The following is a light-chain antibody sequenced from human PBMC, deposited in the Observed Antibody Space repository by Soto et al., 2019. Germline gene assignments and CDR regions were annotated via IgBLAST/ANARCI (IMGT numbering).Light chain of an antibody. CDR3: QAWDSSTVV. Sequence: SYELTQPPSVSVSPGQTASITCSGDKLGDKYACWYQQKPGQSPVLVIYQDSKRPSGIPERFSGYNSGNTATLTISGTQAMDEAYYYCQAWDSSTVVFGGGTKLTVL. CDR2: QDS. J-gene: IGLJ2*01. CDR1: KLGDKY. V-gene: IGLV3-1*01.